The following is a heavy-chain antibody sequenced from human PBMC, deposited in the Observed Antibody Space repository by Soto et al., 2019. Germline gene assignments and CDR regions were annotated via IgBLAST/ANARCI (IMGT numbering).Heavy chain of an antibody. CDR1: GFTFSSYS. J-gene: IGHJ6*02. D-gene: IGHD2-8*01. CDR2: ISSSSSYI. V-gene: IGHV3-21*01. Sequence: GGSLRLSCAASGFTFSSYSMNWVRQAPGKGLEWVSSISSSSSYIYYADSVKGRFTISRDNAKNSLYLQMNSLRAEDTAVYYCARGRNGLYGMDVWGQGTTVTVSS. CDR3: ARGRNGLYGMDV.